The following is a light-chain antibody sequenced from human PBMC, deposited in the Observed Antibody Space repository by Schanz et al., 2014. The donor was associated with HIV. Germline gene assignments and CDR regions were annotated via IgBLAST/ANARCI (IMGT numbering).Light chain of an antibody. CDR3: QQYNNWPRT. CDR2: DAS. Sequence: EIVMTQSPATLSMSPGERATLSCRASQSVSRHLAWYQQKPGQAPRLLIYDASYRAFGIPARFSGSGSGTEFTLTISSLQSEDFAVYYCQQYNNWPRTFGQGTKVEIK. V-gene: IGKV3D-15*01. J-gene: IGKJ1*01. CDR1: QSVSRH.